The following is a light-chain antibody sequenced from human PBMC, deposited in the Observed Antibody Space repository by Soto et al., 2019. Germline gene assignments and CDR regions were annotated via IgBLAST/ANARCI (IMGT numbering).Light chain of an antibody. CDR1: QSVSIY. Sequence: EIVLTQSPATLSLSPGGRATLSCRASQSVSIYLAWYHQKPGQAPRLLIYDASNRATGIPARFSGSGSGTDFTLTISSLEPEDFAVYYCQQRSNWPQLTFGGGTKVEIK. V-gene: IGKV3-11*01. CDR3: QQRSNWPQLT. J-gene: IGKJ4*01. CDR2: DAS.